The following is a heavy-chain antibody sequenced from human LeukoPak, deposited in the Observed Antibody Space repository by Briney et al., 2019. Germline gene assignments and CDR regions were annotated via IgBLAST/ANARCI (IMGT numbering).Heavy chain of an antibody. Sequence: PGGSLRLSCAASGFTFSSYWMHWVRQVPGKGLVWVSRINPGGSSTAYADSVKGRFPISRDNSKNTLYLQMNSLRAEDTAVYYCAKGGSSAWYYFDYWGQGTLVTVSS. CDR1: GFTFSSYW. D-gene: IGHD6-19*01. CDR2: INPGGSST. CDR3: AKGGSSAWYYFDY. V-gene: IGHV3-74*01. J-gene: IGHJ4*02.